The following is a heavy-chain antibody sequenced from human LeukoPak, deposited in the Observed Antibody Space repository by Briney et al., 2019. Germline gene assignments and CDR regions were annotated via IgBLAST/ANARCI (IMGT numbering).Heavy chain of an antibody. V-gene: IGHV4-30-4*01. CDR3: ARENYYDSSGYSD. J-gene: IGHJ4*02. D-gene: IGHD3-22*01. CDR2: IYYSGST. Sequence: SETLSLTCTVSGGSISSGDYYWSWIRQPPGKGLEWIGYIYYSGSTYYNPSLKSRVTISVGTSKNQFSLKLSSVTAADTAVYYCARENYYDSSGYSDWGQGTLVTVSS. CDR1: GGSISSGDYY.